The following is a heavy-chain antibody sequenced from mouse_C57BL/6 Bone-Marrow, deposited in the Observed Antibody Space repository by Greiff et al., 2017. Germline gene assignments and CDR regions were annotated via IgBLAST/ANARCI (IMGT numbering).Heavy chain of an antibody. V-gene: IGHV1-19*01. CDR1: GYTFTDYY. CDR3: ARDYGSFYYYAMDY. J-gene: IGHJ4*01. CDR2: INPYNGGT. D-gene: IGHD1-1*01. Sequence: EVQLQQSGPVLVKPGASVKMSCKASGYTFTDYYMNWVKQSHGKSLEWIGVINPYNGGTSYNQKFKGKATLTVDKSSSTAYMELNSLTSEDSAVYYCARDYGSFYYYAMDYWGQGTSVTVSS.